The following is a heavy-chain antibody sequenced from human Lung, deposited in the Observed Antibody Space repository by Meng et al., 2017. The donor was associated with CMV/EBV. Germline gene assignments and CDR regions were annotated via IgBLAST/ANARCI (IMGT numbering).Heavy chain of an antibody. CDR3: ARAWLSDNYYYGMDV. Sequence: GGSLRLXCAASGFTFSTYSMSWVRQAPGKGLEWVSYISSASSTIYYADSVKGRFTISRDNANKSLFLQLNSLRAEDTALYYCARAWLSDNYYYGMDVWGQGTTVTVSS. CDR1: GFTFSTYS. V-gene: IGHV3-48*04. CDR2: ISSASSTI. J-gene: IGHJ6*02. D-gene: IGHD3-9*01.